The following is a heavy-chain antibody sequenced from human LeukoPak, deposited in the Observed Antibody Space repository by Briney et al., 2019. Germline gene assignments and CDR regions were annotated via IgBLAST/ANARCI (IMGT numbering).Heavy chain of an antibody. D-gene: IGHD5-18*01. V-gene: IGHV3-30-3*01. CDR2: ISYDGSNK. CDR1: GFTFSSYA. J-gene: IGHJ1*01. CDR3: ARAFPRYSYTSYFQH. Sequence: GRSLRLSCAASGFTFSSYAMHWVRQAPGKGLEWVAVISYDGSNKYYADSVKGRFTISRDNSKNTLYLQMNSLRAEDTAVYYCARAFPRYSYTSYFQHWGQGTLVTVSS.